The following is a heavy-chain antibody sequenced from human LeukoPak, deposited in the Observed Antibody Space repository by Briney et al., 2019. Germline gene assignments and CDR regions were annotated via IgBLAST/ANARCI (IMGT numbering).Heavy chain of an antibody. V-gene: IGHV3-66*01. CDR1: GFTVSSNY. J-gene: IGHJ6*03. CDR2: IYSGGST. CDR3: AREGYDSSGYYYYYYYMDV. Sequence: GGSLRLSCAASGFTVSSNYMSWVRQAPGKGLEWVSVIYSGGSTYCADSVKGRFTISRDNSKNTLYLQMNSLRAEDTAVYYCAREGYDSSGYYYYYYYMDVWGEGTTVTISS. D-gene: IGHD3-22*01.